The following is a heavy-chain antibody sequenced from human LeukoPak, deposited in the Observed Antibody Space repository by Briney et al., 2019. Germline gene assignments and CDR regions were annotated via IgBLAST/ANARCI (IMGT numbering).Heavy chain of an antibody. CDR3: ARDKYRSGWVDY. CDR1: GFTFSRYW. J-gene: IGHJ4*02. D-gene: IGHD6-19*01. V-gene: IGHV3-7*01. CDR2: IKQDGSEK. Sequence: GGPQRLSCAASGFTFSRYWMSWARQAPGKGLEWVANIKQDGSEKYYLDSVEGRFTISRDNAKNSLYLQMNSLRAEDTAVYYCARDKYRSGWVDYWGKGTLFTVSS.